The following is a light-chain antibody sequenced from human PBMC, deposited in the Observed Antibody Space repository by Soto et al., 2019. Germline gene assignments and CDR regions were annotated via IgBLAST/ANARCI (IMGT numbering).Light chain of an antibody. CDR3: QQRSNWPRRT. CDR1: QSVSSY. CDR2: DAS. V-gene: IGKV3-11*01. J-gene: IGKJ2*01. Sequence: EIVLTQSPATLSLSPGERATLSCRASQSVSSYLAWYQQKPGQAPRLLIYDASNRATGIPARFSGSGSGTDFTLTISSLEPEDFAVSYCQQRSNWPRRTFGPGTKLEIK.